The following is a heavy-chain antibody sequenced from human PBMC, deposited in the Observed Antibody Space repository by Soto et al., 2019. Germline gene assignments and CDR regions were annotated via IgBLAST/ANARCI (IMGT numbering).Heavy chain of an antibody. Sequence: QVQLAESGGGVVQPGTSLRLSCAASGFTFRSYGMHWVRQAPGKGLEWLAVISNDGSNKYLADSVKGRLALSRDNSRNTLYLQINSLRVEDTAVYYCGKDTLDCSGGDCPLYYYYGMDVWGQGTTVTVSS. CDR1: GFTFRSYG. J-gene: IGHJ6*02. CDR2: ISNDGSNK. V-gene: IGHV3-30*18. D-gene: IGHD2-15*01. CDR3: GKDTLDCSGGDCPLYYYYGMDV.